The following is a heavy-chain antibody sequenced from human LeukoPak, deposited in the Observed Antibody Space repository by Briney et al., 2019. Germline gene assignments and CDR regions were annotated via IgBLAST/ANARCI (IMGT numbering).Heavy chain of an antibody. CDR2: INWNGGSK. J-gene: IGHJ4*02. Sequence: GGSLRLSCAASGFTFDDSAMHWGRETPGKGLEWGSGINWNGGSKVYADSVKGRFTISRDNAKNSLYLQMNSLRAEDTALYYCARAIGVVRYARVYYFDYWGQGTLVTVSS. CDR1: GFTFDDSA. CDR3: ARAIGVVRYARVYYFDY. V-gene: IGHV3-20*04. D-gene: IGHD2-21*01.